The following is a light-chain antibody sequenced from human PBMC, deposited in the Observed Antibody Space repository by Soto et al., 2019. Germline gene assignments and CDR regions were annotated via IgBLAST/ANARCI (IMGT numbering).Light chain of an antibody. CDR3: QQYRYFPWT. J-gene: IGKJ1*01. CDR2: KGS. CDR1: QSISMS. Sequence: DIQMTQSPFTLSASVGDRATITCRASQSISMSLAWHQQKPGKAPKPLLYKGSSLESRAPSRFSGSGSGTEFTLTISSLEPDDFATYYCQQYRYFPWTFGQGTKVEIK. V-gene: IGKV1-5*03.